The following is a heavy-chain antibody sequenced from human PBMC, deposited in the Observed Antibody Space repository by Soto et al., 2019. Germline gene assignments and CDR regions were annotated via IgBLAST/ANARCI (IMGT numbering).Heavy chain of an antibody. J-gene: IGHJ3*02. Sequence: QVQLVESGGGVVQPGRSLRLSCAASGFTFSSYAMHWVRKAPGKGLEWVAVISYDGSNKYYADSVKGRFTISRDNSKNTLYLQMNSLRAEDTAVYYCARSYSSSTHAFDIWGQGTMVTVSS. D-gene: IGHD6-13*01. V-gene: IGHV3-30-3*01. CDR1: GFTFSSYA. CDR2: ISYDGSNK. CDR3: ARSYSSSTHAFDI.